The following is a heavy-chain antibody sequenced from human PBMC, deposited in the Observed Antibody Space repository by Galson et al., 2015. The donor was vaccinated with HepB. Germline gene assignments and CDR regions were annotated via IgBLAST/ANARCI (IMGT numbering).Heavy chain of an antibody. CDR2: ISGSGGST. V-gene: IGHV3-23*01. CDR3: AKGSPPFYYGSGSYHYYYGMDV. J-gene: IGHJ6*02. Sequence: SLRLSCAASGFAFSSYAMSWVRQAPGKGLEWVSAISGSGGSTYYADSVKGRFAISRDNSKNTLYLQMNSLRAEDTAVYYCAKGSPPFYYGSGSYHYYYGMDVWGQGTTVTVSS. D-gene: IGHD3-10*01. CDR1: GFAFSSYA.